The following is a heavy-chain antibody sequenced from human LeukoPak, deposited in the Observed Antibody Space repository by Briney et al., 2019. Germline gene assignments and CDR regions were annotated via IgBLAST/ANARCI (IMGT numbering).Heavy chain of an antibody. V-gene: IGHV4-59*06. D-gene: IGHD7-27*01. J-gene: IGHJ3*02. CDR1: GGSISSYY. Sequence: SETLSLTCTVSGGSISSYYWSWIRQPAGKGLEWIGYICYSGSTYYNPSLKSRVTISVDTSKNQFSLKLSSVTAADTAVYYCARAWGSGAFDIWGQGTMVTVSS. CDR3: ARAWGSGAFDI. CDR2: ICYSGST.